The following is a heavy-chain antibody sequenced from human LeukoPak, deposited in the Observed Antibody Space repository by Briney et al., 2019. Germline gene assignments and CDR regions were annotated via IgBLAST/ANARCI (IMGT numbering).Heavy chain of an antibody. D-gene: IGHD3-10*02. V-gene: IGHV3-23*01. J-gene: IGHJ6*04. CDR2: ISGSGDST. CDR1: GFTLSSYS. CDR3: AELGITMIGGV. Sequence: PGGSLRLSCAASGFTLSSYSMNWVRQAPGKGLEWVSGISGSGDSTYYADSVKGRFTISRDNSKNSLYLQMNSLRAEDTAVYYCAELGITMIGGVWGKGTTVTISS.